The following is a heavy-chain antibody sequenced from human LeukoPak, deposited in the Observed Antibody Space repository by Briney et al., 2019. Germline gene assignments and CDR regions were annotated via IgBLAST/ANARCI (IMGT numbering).Heavy chain of an antibody. CDR3: ARGGSSGWYNYFDY. V-gene: IGHV3-23*01. Sequence: GGSLRLSCAASGFTFSSYGMSWVRQAPGKGLGWVSAISGSGGSTYYADSVKGRFTISRDNAKNSLYLQMNSLRAEDTAVYYCARGGSSGWYNYFDYWGQGTLVTVSS. CDR2: ISGSGGST. D-gene: IGHD6-19*01. J-gene: IGHJ4*02. CDR1: GFTFSSYG.